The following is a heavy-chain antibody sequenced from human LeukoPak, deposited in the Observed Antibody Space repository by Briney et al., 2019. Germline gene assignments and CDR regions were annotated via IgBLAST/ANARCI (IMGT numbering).Heavy chain of an antibody. CDR2: IYYSGST. J-gene: IGHJ4*02. V-gene: IGHV4-61*01. CDR3: ASNHEDWNYDY. Sequence: SETLSLTCTVSGGSVSSGSYYWSWIRQPPGKGLEWIGYIYYSGSTNYNPSLKSRVTISVDTSKNQFSLKLSSVTAADTAVYYCASNHEDWNYDYWGQGTLVTVSS. D-gene: IGHD1-7*01. CDR1: GGSVSSGSYY.